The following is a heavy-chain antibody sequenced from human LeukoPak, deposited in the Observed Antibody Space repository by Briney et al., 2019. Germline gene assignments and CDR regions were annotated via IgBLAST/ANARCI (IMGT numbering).Heavy chain of an antibody. CDR3: ARHEYTSSFWFDP. V-gene: IGHV4-39*01. CDR1: GGSITNNNYY. CDR2: LYYSGST. D-gene: IGHD6-6*01. Sequence: SETLSLTCTVSGGSITNNNYYWDWIRQPPGKGLEWIGDLYYSGSTNYNPSLKSRLTISVDTSKSQFSLKVSSVTAADTAVYYCARHEYTSSFWFDPWGQGTLVTVSS. J-gene: IGHJ5*02.